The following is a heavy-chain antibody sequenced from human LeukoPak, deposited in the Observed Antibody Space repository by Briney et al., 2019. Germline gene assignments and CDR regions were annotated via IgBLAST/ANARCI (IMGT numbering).Heavy chain of an antibody. Sequence: GRSLRLSCEASGYTFDDYAMHWVRQAPGKGLEWVSAISWNSGSIGYADSVKGRFTISRDNGKNSLYLQMNSLRTEDTALYYCAKGHTYGLGETYLDFWGQGTLVSVSS. J-gene: IGHJ4*02. CDR3: AKGHTYGLGETYLDF. D-gene: IGHD5-18*01. CDR1: GYTFDDYA. CDR2: ISWNSGSI. V-gene: IGHV3-9*01.